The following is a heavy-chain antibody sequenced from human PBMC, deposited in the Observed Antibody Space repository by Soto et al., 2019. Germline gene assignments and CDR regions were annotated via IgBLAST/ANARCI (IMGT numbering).Heavy chain of an antibody. D-gene: IGHD3-10*01. Sequence: EVQVVESGGGSVQPGGSLRLSCTVSGFPFSGYLMDWVRQAPGKGLEWVANINHDGSEMYYGDSVKGRFTISRDNAKNSLSLHVNSLRVEDTAVYYCARGLVDMWGQGTMVTVSS. CDR2: INHDGSEM. CDR1: GFPFSGYL. J-gene: IGHJ3*02. CDR3: ARGLVDM. V-gene: IGHV3-7*05.